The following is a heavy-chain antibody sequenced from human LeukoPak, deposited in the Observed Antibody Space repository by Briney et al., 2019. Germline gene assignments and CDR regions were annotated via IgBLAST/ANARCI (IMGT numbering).Heavy chain of an antibody. CDR2: INHSGST. V-gene: IGHV4-34*01. J-gene: IGHJ6*02. Sequence: SETLSLTCTVSGGSISSYYWSWIRQPPGKGLEWIGEINHSGSTNYNPSLKSRVTISVDTSKNQFSLKLSSVTAADTAVYYCARGTGRAVAFYGMDVWGQGTTVTVSS. CDR3: ARGTGRAVAFYGMDV. D-gene: IGHD6-19*01. CDR1: GGSISSYY.